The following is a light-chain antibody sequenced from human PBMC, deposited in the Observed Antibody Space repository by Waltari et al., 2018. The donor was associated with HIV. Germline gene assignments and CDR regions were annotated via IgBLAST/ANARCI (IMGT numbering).Light chain of an antibody. CDR2: GAS. CDR3: QQYGSSPRT. J-gene: IGKJ2*02. CDR1: QSVSSSY. V-gene: IGKV3-20*01. Sequence: EVVLTQSPGTLSLSPGERATLSCRASQSVSSSYLAWYKQKPGQAPRLLIYGASSRASGIPDRFSGSESGTDFTLTISRLEPEDFAVYYCQQYGSSPRTFGQGTKLEIK.